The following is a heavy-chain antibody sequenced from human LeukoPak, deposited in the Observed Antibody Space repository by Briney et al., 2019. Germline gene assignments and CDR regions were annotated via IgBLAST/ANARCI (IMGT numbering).Heavy chain of an antibody. J-gene: IGHJ6*03. CDR1: GGTFSSYA. Sequence: EASVKVSCKASGGTFSSYAISWVRQAPGQGLEWMGGIIPIFGTANYAQKFQGRVTITADESTSTAYMELSSLRSEDTAVYYCASGGRIAAAGAPAYYYYMDVWGKGTTVTVSS. V-gene: IGHV1-69*01. CDR2: IIPIFGTA. D-gene: IGHD6-13*01. CDR3: ASGGRIAAAGAPAYYYYMDV.